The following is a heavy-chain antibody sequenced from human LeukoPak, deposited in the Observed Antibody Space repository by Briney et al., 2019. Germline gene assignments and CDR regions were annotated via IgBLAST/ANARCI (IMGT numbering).Heavy chain of an antibody. D-gene: IGHD2-2*01. V-gene: IGHV4-34*01. Sequence: SETLCLTCAVYGGSFSGYYWSWIRQPPGKGLEWIGEINHSGSANYNPSLKSRVTISVDTSKNQFSLKLSSVTAADTAVYYCARGPPVGYCSSTSCRDPKRSAFDIWGQGTMVTVSS. J-gene: IGHJ3*02. CDR1: GGSFSGYY. CDR3: ARGPPVGYCSSTSCRDPKRSAFDI. CDR2: INHSGSA.